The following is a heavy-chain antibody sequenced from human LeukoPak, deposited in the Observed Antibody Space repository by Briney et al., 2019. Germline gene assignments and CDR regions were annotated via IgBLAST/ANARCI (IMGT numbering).Heavy chain of an antibody. CDR2: INTNTGNP. D-gene: IGHD2-2*01. J-gene: IGHJ5*02. V-gene: IGHV7-4-1*02. CDR3: ARQVPYCSSTSCRDTQNNWFDP. CDR1: GYTFTSYA. Sequence: ASVKVSCKASGYTFTSYAMNWVRQAPGQGLEWMGWINTNTGNPTYAQGFTGRFVFSLDTSVSTAYLQISSLKAEDTAVYYCARQVPYCSSTSCRDTQNNWFDPWGQGTLVTVSS.